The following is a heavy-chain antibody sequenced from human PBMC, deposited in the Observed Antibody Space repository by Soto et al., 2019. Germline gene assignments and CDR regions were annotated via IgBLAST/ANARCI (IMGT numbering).Heavy chain of an antibody. Sequence: GGSLRLSCAASGFTFSSYSMNWVRQAPGKGLEWVSSISSSSSYIYYADSVKGRFTISRDNAKNSLYLQMNSLRAEDTAVYYCARDHSGWYQDYYYYGMDVWGQGTTVTVSS. J-gene: IGHJ6*02. CDR1: GFTFSSYS. CDR3: ARDHSGWYQDYYYYGMDV. D-gene: IGHD6-19*01. V-gene: IGHV3-21*01. CDR2: ISSSSSYI.